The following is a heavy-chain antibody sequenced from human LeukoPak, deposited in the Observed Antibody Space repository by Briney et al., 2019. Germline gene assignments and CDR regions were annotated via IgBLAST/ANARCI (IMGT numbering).Heavy chain of an antibody. CDR1: GGSISSYY. D-gene: IGHD3-22*01. CDR2: IYTSGST. V-gene: IGHV4-4*07. CDR3: VGGYYDSSGYPMGDFDY. Sequence: SETLSLTCTVSGGSISSYYWSWIRQPAGKGLEWIARIYTSGSTNYNPSLKSRVTISVDKSKNQFSLKLSSVTAADTAVYYCVGGYYDSSGYPMGDFDYWGQGTLVTVSS. J-gene: IGHJ4*02.